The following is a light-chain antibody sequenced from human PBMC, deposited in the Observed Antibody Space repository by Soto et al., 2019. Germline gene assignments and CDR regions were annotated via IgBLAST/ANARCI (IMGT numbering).Light chain of an antibody. CDR2: DAS. CDR3: QQRSDWPLT. CDR1: QSVSSY. Sequence: EIVLTQSPTTLSLSPGERATHSCSASQSVSSYFAWYQQKPGQAPRLLIYDASTRAAGIPARFSGSGSGTDFTLTISSLEPEDFAVYYCQQRSDWPLTFGGGTKVDIK. V-gene: IGKV3-11*01. J-gene: IGKJ4*01.